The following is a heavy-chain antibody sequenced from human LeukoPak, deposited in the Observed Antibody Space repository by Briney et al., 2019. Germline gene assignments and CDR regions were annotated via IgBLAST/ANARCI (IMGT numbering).Heavy chain of an antibody. J-gene: IGHJ4*02. Sequence: SGPTLVKPTQTLTLTCTFSDFSLSTPGMGVGWIRQPPGKALEWLASIYYNDDKRYSPSLRSRLTITRDTSKNQVVLAMTNMDPVDTATYYCAHLVVTIDWRSYFDYWGQGALVTVSS. CDR1: DFSLSTPGMG. CDR3: AHLVVTIDWRSYFDY. D-gene: IGHD3-9*01. V-gene: IGHV2-5*01. CDR2: IYYNDDK.